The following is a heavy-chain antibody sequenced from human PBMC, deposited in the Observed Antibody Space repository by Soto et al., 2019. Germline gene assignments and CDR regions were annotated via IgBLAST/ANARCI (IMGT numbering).Heavy chain of an antibody. D-gene: IGHD3-10*01. J-gene: IGHJ4*02. CDR2: ISAYNGNT. CDR1: GYTFTSYG. V-gene: IGHV1-18*01. CDR3: ARSHYYGSGSPVDY. Sequence: ASVKVSCKASGYTFTSYGISWVRQAPGQGLEWMGWISAYNGNTNYNPSLKSRVTISVDTSKNQFSLKLSSVTAADTAVYYCARSHYYGSGSPVDYWGQGTLVTVSS.